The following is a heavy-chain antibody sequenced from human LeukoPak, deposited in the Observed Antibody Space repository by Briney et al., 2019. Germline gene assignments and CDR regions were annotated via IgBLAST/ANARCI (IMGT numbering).Heavy chain of an antibody. D-gene: IGHD3-10*01. V-gene: IGHV3-21*04. CDR3: AKVLIWTYGSGNYYKGAFDI. J-gene: IGHJ3*02. CDR2: ISSSSSYI. Sequence: TGGSLRLSCAASGFTFSSYSMSWVRQAPGKGLEWVSSISSSSSYIYYADSVKGRFTISRDNAKNSLYLQMNSLRAEDTAVYYCAKVLIWTYGSGNYYKGAFDIWGQGTMVTVFS. CDR1: GFTFSSYS.